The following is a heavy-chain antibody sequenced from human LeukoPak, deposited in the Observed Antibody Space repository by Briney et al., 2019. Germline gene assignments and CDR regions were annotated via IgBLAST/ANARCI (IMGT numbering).Heavy chain of an antibody. D-gene: IGHD3-22*01. V-gene: IGHV5-51*01. CDR2: IYPGDSDT. CDR1: GYSFTSYW. Sequence: ESLKISCKGSGYSFTSYWIGWVRRMPGKGLEWMGIIYPGDSDTRYSPSFQGQVTISADKSISTAYLQWSSLKASDTAMYYCARLPYYYDSSGYYPPYFDYWGQGTLVTVSS. J-gene: IGHJ4*02. CDR3: ARLPYYYDSSGYYPPYFDY.